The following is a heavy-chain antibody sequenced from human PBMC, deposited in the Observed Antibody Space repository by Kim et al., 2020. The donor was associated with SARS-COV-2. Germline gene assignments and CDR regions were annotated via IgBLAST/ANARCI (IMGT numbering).Heavy chain of an antibody. D-gene: IGHD6-13*01. CDR3: ARPRVAAAGSPTHY. J-gene: IGHJ4*02. V-gene: IGHV3-30*07. Sequence: ADSGKGRFTISRDNSNNTLYLQMNSLGAEDTAVYYCARPRVAAAGSPTHYWGQGTLVTVSS.